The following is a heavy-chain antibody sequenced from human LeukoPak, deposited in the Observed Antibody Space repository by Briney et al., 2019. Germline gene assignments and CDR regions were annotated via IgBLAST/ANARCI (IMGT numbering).Heavy chain of an antibody. V-gene: IGHV1-46*01. CDR3: ARLIWDIVVVPAANDAFDI. Sequence: ASVKVSCKTSGYTFTSYYMHWVRQAPGQGLEWMGIINPSGGSTSYAQKFQGRVTMTRDTSTSTVYMELSSLRSEDTAVYYCARLIWDIVVVPAANDAFDIWGQGTMVTVSS. CDR2: INPSGGST. J-gene: IGHJ3*02. D-gene: IGHD2-2*01. CDR1: GYTFTSYY.